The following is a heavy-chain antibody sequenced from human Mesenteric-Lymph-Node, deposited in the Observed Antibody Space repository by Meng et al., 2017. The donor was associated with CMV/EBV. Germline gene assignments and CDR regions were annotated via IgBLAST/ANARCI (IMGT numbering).Heavy chain of an antibody. D-gene: IGHD2-2*01. Sequence: GGSFSGYYWSWIRQPPGKGLEWIGKINHSGSTNYNPSLKSRVTISVDTSKNQFSLKLSSVTAADTAVYYCARVLGYCSSTSCSPFDYWGQGTLVTVSS. V-gene: IGHV4-34*01. J-gene: IGHJ4*02. CDR1: GGSFSGYY. CDR2: INHSGST. CDR3: ARVLGYCSSTSCSPFDY.